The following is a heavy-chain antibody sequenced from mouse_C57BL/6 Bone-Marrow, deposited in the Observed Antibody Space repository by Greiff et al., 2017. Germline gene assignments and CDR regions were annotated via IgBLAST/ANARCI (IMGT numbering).Heavy chain of an antibody. CDR3: ARSGDVRYWYFDV. CDR2: INPNYGTT. CDR1: GYSFTDYN. Sequence: LQESGPELVKPGASVKISCKASGYSFTDYNMNWVKQSNGKSLEWIGVINPNYGTTSYNQKFKGKATLTVDQSSSTAYMQLTSLTSEDSAVYYCARSGDVRYWYFDVWGTGTTVTVSS. D-gene: IGHD3-1*01. V-gene: IGHV1-39*01. J-gene: IGHJ1*03.